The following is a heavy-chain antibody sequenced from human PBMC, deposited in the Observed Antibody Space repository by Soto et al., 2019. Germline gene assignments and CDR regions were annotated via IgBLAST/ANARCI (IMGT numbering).Heavy chain of an antibody. V-gene: IGHV3-30*18. Sequence: GGSLRLSCAASGFTFSSYGMHWVRQAPGKGLEWVAVISYDGSNKYYADSVKGRFTISRDNSKNTLYLQMNSLRAEDTAVYYCAKDNTIFGVVIIHYYGMDVCGQGTTATVSS. CDR3: AKDNTIFGVVIIHYYGMDV. CDR2: ISYDGSNK. J-gene: IGHJ6*02. D-gene: IGHD3-3*01. CDR1: GFTFSSYG.